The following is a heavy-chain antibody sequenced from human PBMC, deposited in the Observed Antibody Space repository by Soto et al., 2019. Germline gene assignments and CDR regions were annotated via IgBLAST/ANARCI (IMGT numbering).Heavy chain of an antibody. CDR2: ISGSGGST. V-gene: IGHV3-23*01. CDR1: GFTFSSYA. J-gene: IGHJ6*02. Sequence: GGSLRLSCAASGFTFSSYAMSWVRQAPGKGLEWVSAISGSGGSTYYADSVKGRFTISRDNSKNTLYLQMNSLRAEDTAVYYCAKVGSSGWYEFYYYYYGMDVWSQGTTVTVSS. D-gene: IGHD6-19*01. CDR3: AKVGSSGWYEFYYYYYGMDV.